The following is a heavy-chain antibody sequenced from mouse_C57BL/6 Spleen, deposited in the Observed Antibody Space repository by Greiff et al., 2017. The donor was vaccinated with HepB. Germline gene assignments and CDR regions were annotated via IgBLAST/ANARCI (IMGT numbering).Heavy chain of an antibody. Sequence: DVKLVESEGGLVQPGSSMKLSCTASGFTFSDYYMAWVRQVPEKGLEWVANINYDGSSTYYLDSLKSRFIISRDNAKNILYLQMSSLKSEDTATYYCARDRGQDYAMDYWGQGTSVTVSS. V-gene: IGHV5-16*01. CDR1: GFTFSDYY. J-gene: IGHJ4*01. CDR2: INYDGSST. CDR3: ARDRGQDYAMDY. D-gene: IGHD3-1*01.